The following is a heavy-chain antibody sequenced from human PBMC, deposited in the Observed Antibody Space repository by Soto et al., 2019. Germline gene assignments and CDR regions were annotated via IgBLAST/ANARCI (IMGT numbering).Heavy chain of an antibody. V-gene: IGHV4-31*03. CDR3: ARATVVVVAATLDWFDP. J-gene: IGHJ5*02. CDR1: GGSISSGGYY. CDR2: IYYSGST. Sequence: QVQLQESGPGLVKPSQTLSLTCTVSGGSISSGGYYWSWIRQHPGKGLEWIGYIYYSGSTYYNPSLKSRVTISVDTSKNQSSLKLSSVTAADTAVYYCARATVVVVAATLDWFDPWGQGTLVTVSS. D-gene: IGHD2-15*01.